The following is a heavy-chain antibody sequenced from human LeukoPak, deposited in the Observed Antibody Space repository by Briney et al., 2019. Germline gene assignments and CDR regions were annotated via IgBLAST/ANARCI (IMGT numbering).Heavy chain of an antibody. CDR1: GFTFSTYW. CDR3: ARGRKVPAAMGNWFDP. D-gene: IGHD2-2*01. CDR2: IKQDGSEQ. V-gene: IGHV3-7*01. J-gene: IGHJ5*02. Sequence: GGSLRLSCAASGFTFSTYWMSWVRQAPGKGLEWVANIKQDGSEQFYVDSVKGRFTISRDNAKNSLYLQMNNLRGEDPAVYYCARGRKVPAAMGNWFDPWGQGTLVTVSS.